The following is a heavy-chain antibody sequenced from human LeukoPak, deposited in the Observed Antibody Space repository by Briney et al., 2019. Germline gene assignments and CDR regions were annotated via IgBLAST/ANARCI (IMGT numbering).Heavy chain of an antibody. V-gene: IGHV4-34*01. CDR2: INHSGST. Sequence: SETLSLTCAVYGGSFSGYYWSWIRQPPGKGLEWIGEINHSGSTYYNPSLKSRVTISVDTSKNQFSLKLSSVTAADTAVYYCASTDYDFWSGPSNFDYWGQGTLATVSS. CDR1: GGSFSGYY. CDR3: ASTDYDFWSGPSNFDY. J-gene: IGHJ4*02. D-gene: IGHD3-3*01.